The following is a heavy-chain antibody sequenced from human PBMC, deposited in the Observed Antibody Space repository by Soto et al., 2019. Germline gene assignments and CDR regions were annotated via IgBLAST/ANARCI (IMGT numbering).Heavy chain of an antibody. CDR1: GGSFSGYY. V-gene: IGHV4-34*01. J-gene: IGHJ4*02. CDR3: ARARDGYRVPYYFDY. D-gene: IGHD5-12*01. Sequence: SETLSLTCAVYGGSFSGYYWSWIRQPPGKGLEWIGEINHSGSTNYNPSLKSRVTISVDTSKNQFSLKLSSVTAADTAVYYCARARDGYRVPYYFDYWGQGTLVT. CDR2: INHSGST.